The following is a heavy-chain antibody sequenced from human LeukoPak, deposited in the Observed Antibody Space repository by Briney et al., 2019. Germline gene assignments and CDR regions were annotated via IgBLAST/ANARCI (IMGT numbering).Heavy chain of an antibody. Sequence: PSETLSLTCTVSGASISNQYWSWIRQPPGEGLEWVGYIYYSGSTNYNPSLKSRVTISVDRSKNQFSLKLSSVTAADTAVYYCARRSDYYDSSGSFDYWGQGTLVTVSS. D-gene: IGHD3-22*01. CDR2: IYYSGST. CDR3: ARRSDYYDSSGSFDY. J-gene: IGHJ4*02. V-gene: IGHV4-59*08. CDR1: GASISNQY.